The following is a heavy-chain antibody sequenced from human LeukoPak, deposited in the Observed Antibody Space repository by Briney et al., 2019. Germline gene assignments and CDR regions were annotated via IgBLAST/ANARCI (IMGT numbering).Heavy chain of an antibody. V-gene: IGHV4-59*01. J-gene: IGHJ6*03. CDR1: GGSISSYY. D-gene: IGHD3-10*01. CDR3: ARAFSDYYGSGSYFGYYYYYMDV. Sequence: SETLSLTCTVSGGSISSYYWSWIRQPPGKGLEWIGCIYYSGSTNYNPSLKSRVTISVDTSKNQFSLKLSSVTAADTAVYYCARAFSDYYGSGSYFGYYYYYMDVWGKGTTVTVSS. CDR2: IYYSGST.